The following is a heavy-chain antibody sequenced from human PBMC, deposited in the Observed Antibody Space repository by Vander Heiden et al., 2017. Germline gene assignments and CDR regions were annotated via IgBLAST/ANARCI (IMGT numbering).Heavy chain of an antibody. CDR3: AKDVYYDSSGIGYFDY. CDR2: ISWNRGSI. V-gene: IGHV3-9*01. Sequence: EVQLVESGGGLVQPGRSLRLSCAASGFTFDDYAMHWARQAPGKGLEWVSGISWNRGSIGYADSVKGRFTISRDNAKNSLYLQMNSLRAEDTALYYCAKDVYYDSSGIGYFDYWGQGTLVTVSS. CDR1: GFTFDDYA. J-gene: IGHJ4*02. D-gene: IGHD3-22*01.